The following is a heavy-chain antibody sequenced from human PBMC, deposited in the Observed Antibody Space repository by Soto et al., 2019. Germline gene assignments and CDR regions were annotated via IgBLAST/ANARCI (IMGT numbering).Heavy chain of an antibody. D-gene: IGHD3-10*01. CDR1: GFSFTKAW. V-gene: IGHV3-15*01. CDR3: TAQVRIIWLGEFLDYDY. J-gene: IGHJ4*02. Sequence: EEQLVESGGGLVKPGESLRLSCVASGFSFTKAWMSWVRQAPGKGLEWVGRIKSRPDGGTRDYAAPVRGRFTISRDDSKHTLSLQMNNLKPEDTAVYYCTAQVRIIWLGEFLDYDYWGQGALVTVSS. CDR2: IKSRPDGGTR.